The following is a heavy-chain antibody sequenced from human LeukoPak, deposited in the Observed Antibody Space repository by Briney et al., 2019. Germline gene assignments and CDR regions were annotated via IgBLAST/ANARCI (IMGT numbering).Heavy chain of an antibody. J-gene: IGHJ4*02. V-gene: IGHV3-53*01. Sequence: PGGSLRLSCAASGFTVSSNYMSWVRQAPGKGLEWVSVIYSGGSTYYADSVKGRFTISRDNSKNTLYLQMDSLRAEDTAVYYCARVIGRFGDPDKFDYWGQGTLVTVSS. D-gene: IGHD3-10*01. CDR1: GFTVSSNY. CDR2: IYSGGST. CDR3: ARVIGRFGDPDKFDY.